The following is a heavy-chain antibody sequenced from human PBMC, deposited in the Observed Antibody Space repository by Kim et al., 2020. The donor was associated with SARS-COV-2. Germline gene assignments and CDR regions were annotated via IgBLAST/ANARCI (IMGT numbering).Heavy chain of an antibody. CDR1: GYTFTSYD. CDR3: ARGPVSFYDYVWGSGDDAFDI. CDR2: MNPNSGNT. D-gene: IGHD3-16*01. Sequence: ASVKVSCKASGYTFTSYDINWVRQATGQGLEWMGWMNPNSGNTGYAQKFQGRVTMTRNTSISTAYMELSSLRSEDTAVYYCARGPVSFYDYVWGSGDDAFDIWGQGTMVTVSS. V-gene: IGHV1-8*01. J-gene: IGHJ3*02.